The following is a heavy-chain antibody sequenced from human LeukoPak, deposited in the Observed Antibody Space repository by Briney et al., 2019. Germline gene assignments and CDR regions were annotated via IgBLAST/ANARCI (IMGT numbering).Heavy chain of an antibody. D-gene: IGHD6-19*01. CDR1: GGSISSSSYY. Sequence: TSETLSLTCTVSGGSISSSSYYWGWIRQPPGKGLEWIGSIYYSGSTCYNPSLKSRVTISVDTSKNQFSLKLSSVTAADTAVYYCARGRAVVGTNIDYWGQGTLVTVSS. J-gene: IGHJ4*02. CDR3: ARGRAVVGTNIDY. V-gene: IGHV4-39*07. CDR2: IYYSGST.